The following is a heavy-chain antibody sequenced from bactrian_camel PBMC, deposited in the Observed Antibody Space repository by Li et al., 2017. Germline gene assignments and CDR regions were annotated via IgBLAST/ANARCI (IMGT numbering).Heavy chain of an antibody. D-gene: IGHD2*01. CDR3: STGLERLGGSCGLTELNY. Sequence: HVQLVESGGGLVQPGGSLKLSCAASGFTFSSYYMSWVRQAPGKGLEWVSTINSDGSATYFADSVKGRFSISRDNAKNTVYLQMNSLKPEDTAMSYCSTGLERLGGSCGLTELNYWGQGTQVTVS. J-gene: IGHJ4*01. V-gene: IGHV3S5*01. CDR1: GFTFSSYY. CDR2: INSDGSAT.